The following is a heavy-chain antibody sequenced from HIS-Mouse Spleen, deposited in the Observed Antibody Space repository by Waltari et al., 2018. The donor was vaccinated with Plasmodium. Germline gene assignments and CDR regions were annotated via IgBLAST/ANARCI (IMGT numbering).Heavy chain of an antibody. V-gene: IGHV3-30*18. Sequence: QVQLVESGGGVVQPGRSLSLSCSASGLSFSSYGMHWVSQAPGKGLEWVEVISYDGSNKYYADSVKGRFTISRDNSKNTLYLQMNSLRAEDTAVYYCAKDRRSSSWYVDYWGQGTLVTVSS. J-gene: IGHJ4*02. D-gene: IGHD6-13*01. CDR1: GLSFSSYG. CDR2: ISYDGSNK. CDR3: AKDRRSSSWYVDY.